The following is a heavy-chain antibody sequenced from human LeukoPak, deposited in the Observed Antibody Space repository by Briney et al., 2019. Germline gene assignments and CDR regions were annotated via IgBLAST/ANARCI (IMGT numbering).Heavy chain of an antibody. J-gene: IGHJ6*03. D-gene: IGHD3-10*01. CDR1: GFTFSSYA. V-gene: IGHV3-74*01. Sequence: GGSLRLSCAASGFTFSSYAMSWVRQAPGKGLVWVSRINSDGSSTSYADSVKGRFTISRDNAKNTLYLQMNSLRAEDTAVYYCARDHRGSGSRYYYYYMDVWGKGTTVTISS. CDR2: INSDGSST. CDR3: ARDHRGSGSRYYYYYMDV.